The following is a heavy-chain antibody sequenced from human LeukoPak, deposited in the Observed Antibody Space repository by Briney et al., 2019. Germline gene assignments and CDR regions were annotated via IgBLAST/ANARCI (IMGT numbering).Heavy chain of an antibody. CDR3: ANHQEGDHDAFDI. D-gene: IGHD3-10*01. CDR2: ISYDGSNK. CDR1: GFTFSSYG. V-gene: IGHV3-30*18. J-gene: IGHJ3*02. Sequence: GRSLRLSCAASGFTFSSYGMNWVRLAPGKGREGVAVISYDGSNKHYADFVKGRFTISRDNSKNTLYLQMNSLRAEDTAVYYCANHQEGDHDAFDIWGQGTMVTVSS.